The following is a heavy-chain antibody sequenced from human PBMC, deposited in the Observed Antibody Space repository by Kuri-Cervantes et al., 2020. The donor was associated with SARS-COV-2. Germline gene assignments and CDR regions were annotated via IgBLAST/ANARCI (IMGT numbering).Heavy chain of an antibody. D-gene: IGHD6-13*01. V-gene: IGHV3-21*01. Sequence: GESLKISCAASGFTFSSYSMNWVRQAPGKGLEWVSSISSSSSYIYYADSEKGRFAISRDNAKNSLYLQMNSLRAEDTAVYYCARGGYSSSWYSDYWGQGTLVTVSS. CDR2: ISSSSSYI. CDR3: ARGGYSSSWYSDY. CDR1: GFTFSSYS. J-gene: IGHJ4*02.